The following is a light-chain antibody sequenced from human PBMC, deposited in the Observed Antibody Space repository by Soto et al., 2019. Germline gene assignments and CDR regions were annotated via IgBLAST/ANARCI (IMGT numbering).Light chain of an antibody. CDR3: QQYNTYPFT. CDR1: QSISGL. V-gene: IGKV1-5*03. Sequence: DIQMTQSPSTLSASVGDRVTITCRASQSISGLLAWYQQKPGKAPNLLIYKSSSLETGVPSRFSGSGSGTEFTLTISSLQPDDFATYYCQQYNTYPFTFGPGTKVDIK. CDR2: KSS. J-gene: IGKJ3*01.